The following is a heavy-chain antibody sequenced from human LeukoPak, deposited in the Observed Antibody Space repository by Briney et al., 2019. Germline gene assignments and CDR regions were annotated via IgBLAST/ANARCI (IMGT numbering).Heavy chain of an antibody. CDR1: GGTLSGYY. Sequence: SETLSLTCAVYGGTLSGYYWSWIRQAPGKGLEWIGEIKESEKTNYNPSLKSRVTISIDTSKSQFSLKLSSVTAADTAVYYCAREGLRNVHNPLGYWGQGTLVTVSS. J-gene: IGHJ4*02. CDR3: AREGLRNVHNPLGY. CDR2: IKESEKT. V-gene: IGHV4-34*01. D-gene: IGHD5-24*01.